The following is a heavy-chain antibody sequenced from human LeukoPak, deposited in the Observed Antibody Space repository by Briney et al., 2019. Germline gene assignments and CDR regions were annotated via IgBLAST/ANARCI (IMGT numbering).Heavy chain of an antibody. J-gene: IGHJ6*03. D-gene: IGHD3-16*01. CDR3: ASGLGYYYYMDV. CDR2: IIPIFGTA. Sequence: SVKVSCKASGGAFSSYAINWVRQAPGQGLDWMGGIIPIFGTANYAQKFQGRVTITADESTSTAYMELSSLRSEDTAVYYCASGLGYYYYMDVWGKGTTVTISS. V-gene: IGHV1-69*01. CDR1: GGAFSSYA.